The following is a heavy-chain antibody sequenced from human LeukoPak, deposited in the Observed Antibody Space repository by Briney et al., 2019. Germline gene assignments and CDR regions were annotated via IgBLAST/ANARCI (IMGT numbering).Heavy chain of an antibody. V-gene: IGHV4-31*03. Sequence: SQTLSLTCTVSGGSASSGDYYWSWIRQHPGKGLQWIGHIFYSGNTHYNPSLKSRLNISIDTSKNQFSLRLSSVAAADTAVYYCARAGVTMIRGVITEYRGDVWGQGTTVTVSS. D-gene: IGHD3-10*01. CDR3: ARAGVTMIRGVITEYRGDV. CDR1: GGSASSGDYY. CDR2: IFYSGNT. J-gene: IGHJ6*02.